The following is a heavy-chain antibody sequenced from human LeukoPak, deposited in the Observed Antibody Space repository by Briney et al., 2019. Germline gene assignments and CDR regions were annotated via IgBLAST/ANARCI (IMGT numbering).Heavy chain of an antibody. D-gene: IGHD6-13*01. CDR1: PLSVTNYY. V-gene: IGHV4-59*08. Sequence: SETLSLTCAVSPLSVTNYYWSWIRQPPGKGLEWIGYIYYTGNTNYNPSLKSRVTLSLDTSNNQFSLRLNSVTATDTAVYYCARENEEIHTRSWGLYDSYFYTDAWGKGTSVTVSS. CDR2: IYYTGNT. CDR3: ARENEEIHTRSWGLYDSYFYTDA. J-gene: IGHJ6*03.